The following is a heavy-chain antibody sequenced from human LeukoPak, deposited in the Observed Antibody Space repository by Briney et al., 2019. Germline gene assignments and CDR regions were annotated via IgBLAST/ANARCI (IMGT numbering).Heavy chain of an antibody. CDR1: GFTFSSYG. Sequence: PGGSLRLSCAASGFTFSSYGMHWVRQAPGKGLEWVAFIRYDGSNKYYADSVKGRFTISRDNSKNTLYLQMNSLRAEDTVVYYCAKGELRYSSSSGHFDYWGQGTLVTVSS. V-gene: IGHV3-30*02. CDR3: AKGELRYSSSSGHFDY. D-gene: IGHD6-6*01. J-gene: IGHJ4*02. CDR2: IRYDGSNK.